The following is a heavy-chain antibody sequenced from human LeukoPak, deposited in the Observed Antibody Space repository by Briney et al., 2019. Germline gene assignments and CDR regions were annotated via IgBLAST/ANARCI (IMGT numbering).Heavy chain of an antibody. J-gene: IGHJ3*02. CDR2: INTNTGNP. CDR1: GYTFTSYA. CDR3: AREAVVVPAASLDAFDI. Sequence: GASVKVSCKASGYTFTSYAMNWVRQAPGQGLEWMGWINTNTGNPTYAQGFTGRFVFSLDTSVSTAYLQISSLKAEDTAVYYCAREAVVVPAASLDAFDIWGQGTMVTVSS. V-gene: IGHV7-4-1*02. D-gene: IGHD2-2*01.